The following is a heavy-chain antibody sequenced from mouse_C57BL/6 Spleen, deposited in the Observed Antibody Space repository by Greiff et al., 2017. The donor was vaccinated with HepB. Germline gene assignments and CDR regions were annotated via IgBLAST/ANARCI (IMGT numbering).Heavy chain of an antibody. CDR1: GYTFTSYW. V-gene: IGHV1-61*01. D-gene: IGHD2-4*01. CDR3: ARGYDYERFAY. J-gene: IGHJ3*01. CDR2: IYPSDSET. Sequence: QVQLQQPGAELVRPGSSVKLSCKASGYTFTSYWMDWVKQRPGQGLEWIGNIYPSDSETHYNQKFKDKATLTVDKSSSTAYMQLSSLTSEDSADYYCARGYDYERFAYWGQGTLVTVSA.